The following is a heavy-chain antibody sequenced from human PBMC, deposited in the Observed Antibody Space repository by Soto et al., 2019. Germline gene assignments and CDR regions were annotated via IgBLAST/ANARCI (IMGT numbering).Heavy chain of an antibody. J-gene: IGHJ6*02. Sequence: GSLRLSCAASGFTFSSYAMSWVRQAPGKGLEWVSSISGSGGGTYYADSVKGRFTFSRDNSKNTLYLQMNSLRAEDTAVYYCAKGRIVPAATGMDVWGQGTTVTVSS. CDR3: AKGRIVPAATGMDV. V-gene: IGHV3-23*01. D-gene: IGHD2-2*01. CDR2: ISGSGGGT. CDR1: GFTFSSYA.